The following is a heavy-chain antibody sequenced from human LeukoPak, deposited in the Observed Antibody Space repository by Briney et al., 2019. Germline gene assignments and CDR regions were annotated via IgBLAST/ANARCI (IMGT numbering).Heavy chain of an antibody. J-gene: IGHJ4*02. CDR1: GFTFINYA. CDR2: IGGGGGSA. CDR3: AKDAEAARPYFEY. Sequence: GSLRLSCAASGFTFINYAMSWVRQAPGKGLECVSAIGGGGGSAYYADSVKGRFTISRDNSKNTLYLQMNSLRAEDTAVYYCAKDAEAARPYFEYWGQGTLVTVSS. D-gene: IGHD6-6*01. V-gene: IGHV3-23*01.